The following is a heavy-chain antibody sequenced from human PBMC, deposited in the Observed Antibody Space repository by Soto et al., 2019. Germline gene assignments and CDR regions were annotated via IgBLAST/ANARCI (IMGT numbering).Heavy chain of an antibody. CDR3: AKSSYGDCDHRQLCDN. J-gene: IGHJ4*02. Sequence: GGSLRLSCAASGFPFSGYAINWVRQAPGKGLEWVSIISGSGSRTNYADSVKGRFTISRDNARDTVYLQMNSLRAEDTAVYYSAKSSYGDCDHRQLCDNWGQGTLVTVSS. CDR2: ISGSGSRT. CDR1: GFPFSGYA. V-gene: IGHV3-23*01. D-gene: IGHD4-17*01.